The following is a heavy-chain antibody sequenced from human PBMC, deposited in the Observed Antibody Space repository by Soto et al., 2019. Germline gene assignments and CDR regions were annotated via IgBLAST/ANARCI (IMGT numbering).Heavy chain of an antibody. CDR1: GYSFTSYW. J-gene: IGHJ4*02. D-gene: IGHD3-3*01. Sequence: PGESLKISCEGSGYSFTSYWIGCVRQMPGKGLEWMGIIYPGDSDTRYSPSFQGQVTISADKSISTAYLQWSSLKASDTAMYYCARVKNSRFVYSPLESYFDYWGQGTLVTVSS. CDR3: ARVKNSRFVYSPLESYFDY. V-gene: IGHV5-51*01. CDR2: IYPGDSDT.